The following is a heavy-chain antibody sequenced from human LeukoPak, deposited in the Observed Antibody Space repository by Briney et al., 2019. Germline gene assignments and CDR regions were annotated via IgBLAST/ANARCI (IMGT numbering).Heavy chain of an antibody. Sequence: GGSLRLSCAASGFTFSSYAMSWVRQAPGKGLEWVSAISGSGGSTYYADSVKGRFTTSRDNSKNTLYLQMNSLRAEDTAVYYCAKALHVLRYFDWLTDYWGQGTLVTVSS. CDR3: AKALHVLRYFDWLTDY. CDR1: GFTFSSYA. D-gene: IGHD3-9*01. J-gene: IGHJ4*02. CDR2: ISGSGGST. V-gene: IGHV3-23*01.